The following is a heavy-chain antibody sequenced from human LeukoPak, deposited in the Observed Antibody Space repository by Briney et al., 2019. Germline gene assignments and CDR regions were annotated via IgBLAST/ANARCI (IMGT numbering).Heavy chain of an antibody. CDR2: IYDTGNA. V-gene: IGHV4-30-2*02. CDR1: GDSISGGTFS. CDR3: VRSAEYPGYYGMDV. Sequence: SETLSLTCVVSGDSISGGTFSWGWLRQPPGQGLEWIGYIYDTGNAYYNPSLKSRLTISVDTSKNQFSLKLSSVTAADTAVYYCVRSAEYPGYYGMDVWGQGTTVTVSS. J-gene: IGHJ6*02. D-gene: IGHD2-2*02.